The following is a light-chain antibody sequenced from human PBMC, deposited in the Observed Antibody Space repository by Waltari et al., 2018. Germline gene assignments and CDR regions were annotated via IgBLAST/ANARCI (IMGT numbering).Light chain of an antibody. J-gene: IGKJ1*01. CDR1: QGLLHSNGHTY. CDR3: MQALQTRT. V-gene: IGKV2-28*01. CDR2: GAS. Sequence: DIVMTQSPLSLPVTPGEPASISCRSSQGLLHSNGHTYLNWYLQKPGQSPQLLIYGASNRASGVPDRFSGSGSGTDFTLKISRVEAEDVGVYYCMQALQTRTFGQGTEVEVK.